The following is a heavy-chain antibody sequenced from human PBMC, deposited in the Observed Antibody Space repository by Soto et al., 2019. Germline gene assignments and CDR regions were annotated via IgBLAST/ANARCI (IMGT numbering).Heavy chain of an antibody. CDR1: GGSITSDYSC. CDR2: IFDSGTT. D-gene: IGHD7-27*01. CDR3: ARGPSGDKVHY. Sequence: QVQLQESGPGLVKPSQTLSLTCTVSGGSITSDYSCWSWIRQPPGEGLEWIGHIFDSGTTYTNPSFRSQVAISLDSSKNHFSLTLSSVTAADTAVYYCARGPSGDKVHYWGQGALVTVSS. J-gene: IGHJ4*02. V-gene: IGHV4-30-4*01.